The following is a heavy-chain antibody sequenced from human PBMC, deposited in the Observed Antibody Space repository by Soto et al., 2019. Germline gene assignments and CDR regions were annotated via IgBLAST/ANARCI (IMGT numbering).Heavy chain of an antibody. CDR2: IYYSGST. Sequence: QVQLQESGPGLVKPSETLSLTCTVSGDSLSSYYWSWIRQPPGKGLEWIGYIYYSGSTNYNPSLESLVTIFLDTSKNQVSLQVSSLTAADTAVYFCARGRLEGRGQYSFYYYGLDVWGQGTTVTVSS. CDR3: ARGRLEGRGQYSFYYYGLDV. J-gene: IGHJ6*02. V-gene: IGHV4-59*01. D-gene: IGHD1-1*01. CDR1: GDSLSSYY.